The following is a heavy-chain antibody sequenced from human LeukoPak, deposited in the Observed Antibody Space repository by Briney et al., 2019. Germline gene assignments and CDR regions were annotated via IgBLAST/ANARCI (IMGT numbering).Heavy chain of an antibody. CDR2: IYTSGST. Sequence: SETLSLTCTVSGGSISSYYWSWIRQPAGKGLEWIGRIYTSGSTNYNPSLKSRVTVSVDKSKNQCSLKLSSVTAADTAVYYCARLAGYQRLGGPYYYYYMDVWGKGTTVTVSS. CDR3: ARLAGYQRLGGPYYYYYMDV. J-gene: IGHJ6*03. CDR1: GGSISSYY. D-gene: IGHD2-2*01. V-gene: IGHV4-4*07.